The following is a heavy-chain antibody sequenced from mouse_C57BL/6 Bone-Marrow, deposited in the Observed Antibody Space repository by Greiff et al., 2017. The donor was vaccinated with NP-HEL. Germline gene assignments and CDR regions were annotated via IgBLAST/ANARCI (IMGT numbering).Heavy chain of an antibody. V-gene: IGHV5-12*01. CDR3: AREGDY. CDR2: ISTGGGST. CDR1: GFTFSDYY. J-gene: IGHJ2*01. Sequence: EVKLMESGGGLVQPGGSLKLSCAASGFTFSDYYMYWVRQTPEKRLEWVAYISTGGGSTYYPATVKGRSTISRDNTKNTLYLQMSRLKSEDTAMYYCAREGDYWGQGTTLTVSS.